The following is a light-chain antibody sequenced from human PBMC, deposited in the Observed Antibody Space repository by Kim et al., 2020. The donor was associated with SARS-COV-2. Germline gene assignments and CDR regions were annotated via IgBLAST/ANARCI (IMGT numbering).Light chain of an antibody. CDR3: NSRDSSGDYMI. V-gene: IGLV3-19*01. Sequence: SSELTQDPAVSVALGQTVRITCQGDSLRRYYASWYQQKPGQDPVLVINAENNRPSGIPDRFSGSRSGNTASLTITGAQAEDEADYYCNSRDSSGDYMIFG. CDR1: SLRRYY. CDR2: AEN. J-gene: IGLJ2*01.